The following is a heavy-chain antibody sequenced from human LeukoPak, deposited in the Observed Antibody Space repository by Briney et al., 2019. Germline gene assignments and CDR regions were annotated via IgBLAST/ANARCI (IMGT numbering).Heavy chain of an antibody. V-gene: IGHV3-74*01. CDR3: ARAGDVDRTLANNRFDP. D-gene: IGHD5-12*01. J-gene: IGHJ5*02. Sequence: PGGSLRLSCAASGFTFSRYWMHWVRQVPGKGLVWVSRINSDGSSTNYADSVKGRFTISRDNAKNTLYLQMSSLRAEDTAIYYCARAGDVDRTLANNRFDPWGQGTLVTVSS. CDR2: INSDGSST. CDR1: GFTFSRYW.